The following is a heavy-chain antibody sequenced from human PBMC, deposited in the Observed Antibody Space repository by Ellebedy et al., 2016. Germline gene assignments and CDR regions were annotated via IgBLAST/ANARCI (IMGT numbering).Heavy chain of an antibody. D-gene: IGHD1-7*01. CDR3: AHSVGFLELPIGYFDY. J-gene: IGHJ4*02. CDR2: IYWNDEK. Sequence: SGPTLVKPTQTLTLTCTFSGFSLSTSAVGVGWIRQPPGKALEWLGFIYWNDEKRYSPSLKSRLTITKDTSKNQVVLTMTNMDPVDTATYFCAHSVGFLELPIGYFDYWGQGTLVTVSS. CDR1: GFSLSTSAVG. V-gene: IGHV2-5*01.